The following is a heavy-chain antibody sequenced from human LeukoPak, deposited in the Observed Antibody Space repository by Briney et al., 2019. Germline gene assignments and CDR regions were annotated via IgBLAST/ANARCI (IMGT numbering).Heavy chain of an antibody. CDR3: ASSGAGGYQGFDI. J-gene: IGHJ3*02. CDR1: GFTFSSYA. Sequence: PGGSLRLSCAASGFTFSSYAMHWVRQAPGKGLEWVAVISYDGSNKYYADSVKGRFTISRDNSKNTLYLQMNSLRAEDTAVYYCASSGAGGYQGFDIWGQGTMVTVSP. D-gene: IGHD3-22*01. CDR2: ISYDGSNK. V-gene: IGHV3-30*04.